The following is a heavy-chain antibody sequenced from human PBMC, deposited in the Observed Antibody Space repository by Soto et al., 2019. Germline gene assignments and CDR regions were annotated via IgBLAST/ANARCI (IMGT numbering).Heavy chain of an antibody. V-gene: IGHV4-31*03. J-gene: IGHJ4*02. Sequence: QVQLQESGPGLVKPSQTLSLTCTVSGGSISSGAYYWSWIRQHPGKGLEWIGYIHYSGATYYNPSLKSRVSISVGTSKNQFSLQLSSVTAADTAVYYCAGDTGRDGYNFEFDYWGQGTLVTVSS. CDR2: IHYSGAT. D-gene: IGHD5-12*01. CDR1: GGSISSGAYY. CDR3: AGDTGRDGYNFEFDY.